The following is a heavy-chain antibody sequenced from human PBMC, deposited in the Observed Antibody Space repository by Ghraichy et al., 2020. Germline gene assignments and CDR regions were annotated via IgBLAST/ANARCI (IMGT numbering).Heavy chain of an antibody. CDR1: GFTFSSYA. V-gene: IGHV3-23*01. D-gene: IGHD3-22*01. Sequence: GGSLRLSCAASGFTFSSYAMSWVRQAPGKGLEWVSAISGSGGSTYYADSVKGRFTISRDNSKNTLYLQMNSLRAEDTAVYYCAKGSPVITMIVVVITTASAFDIWGQGTMVTVSS. CDR2: ISGSGGST. CDR3: AKGSPVITMIVVVITTASAFDI. J-gene: IGHJ3*02.